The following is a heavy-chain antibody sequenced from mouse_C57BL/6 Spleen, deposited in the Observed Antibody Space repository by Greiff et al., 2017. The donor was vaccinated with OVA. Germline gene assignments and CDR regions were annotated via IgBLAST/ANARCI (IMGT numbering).Heavy chain of an antibody. CDR1: GYTFTDYN. CDR2: INPNNGGT. J-gene: IGHJ3*01. D-gene: IGHD2-3*01. Sequence: VQLQQPGPELVKPGASVKIPCKASGYTFTDYNMDWVKQSHGKSLEWIGDINPNNGGTIYNQKFKGKATLTVDKSSSTAYMERRSLTSEDTAVYYGARRDGYYDADWGQGTLVTVSA. CDR3: ARRDGYYDAD. V-gene: IGHV1-18*01.